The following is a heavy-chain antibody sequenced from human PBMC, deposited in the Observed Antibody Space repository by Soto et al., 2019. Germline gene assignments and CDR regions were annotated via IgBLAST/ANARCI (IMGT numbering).Heavy chain of an antibody. CDR1: GFIVSSNY. CDR2: IYSGGST. V-gene: IGHV3-53*01. CDR3: ARGVSYYHYRLDV. J-gene: IGHJ6*02. Sequence: HPGGSLRLSCAASGFIVSSNYMNWVRQAPGKGLEWVSVIYSGGSTYYADSVKGRFTISRDNSKNTLYLQMNSLRAEDTAVYYCARGVSYYHYRLDVWGQGTTVTVSS.